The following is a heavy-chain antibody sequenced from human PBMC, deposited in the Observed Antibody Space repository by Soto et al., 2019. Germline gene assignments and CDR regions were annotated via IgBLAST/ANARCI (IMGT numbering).Heavy chain of an antibody. V-gene: IGHV5-51*01. CDR2: IYPGDSDA. CDR1: GYNFGSYW. CDR3: ARRGYNYADGLQDSFDP. J-gene: IGHJ5*02. D-gene: IGHD5-18*01. Sequence: EVQQVQSGAEVKQPGESLKISCKGSGYNFGSYWIVWVRQMSGKGLEWMGIIYPGDSDARYSPSFQGQVTISADKSISTAYLQWSRLKASDNAMYYCARRGYNYADGLQDSFDPRGHGTQVTVSS.